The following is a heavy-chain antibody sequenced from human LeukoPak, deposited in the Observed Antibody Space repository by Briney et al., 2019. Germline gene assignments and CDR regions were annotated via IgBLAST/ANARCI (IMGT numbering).Heavy chain of an antibody. V-gene: IGHV3-23*01. Sequence: PGGSLRLSCAASGFTFSNNAMSWVRQAPGKGLEWVSATITSGGSAYYADSVKGRFTISRDNSKNTLYLQMDSLRADDTAVYYCARYSGSYYYPPAWDLWGQGTLVTVSS. D-gene: IGHD1-26*01. CDR3: ARYSGSYYYPPAWDL. CDR2: TITSGGSA. CDR1: GFTFSNNA. J-gene: IGHJ4*02.